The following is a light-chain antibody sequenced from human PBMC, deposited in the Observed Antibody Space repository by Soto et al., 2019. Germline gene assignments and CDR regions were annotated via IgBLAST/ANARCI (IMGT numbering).Light chain of an antibody. CDR3: QQYNSYSPWT. Sequence: DIQMTQIPSTLPASVGDTFTIICRFSESISSWLAWYQQKPGKAPKLLIYDVSKLRRGVPSRFSGGGSGTEFILTISSLQPEDFATYFCQQYNSYSPWTFGQGTKVDI. V-gene: IGKV1-5*02. J-gene: IGKJ1*01. CDR2: DVS. CDR1: ESISSW.